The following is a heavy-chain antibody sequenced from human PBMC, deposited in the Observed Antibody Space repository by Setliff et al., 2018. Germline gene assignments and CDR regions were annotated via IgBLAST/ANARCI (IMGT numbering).Heavy chain of an antibody. V-gene: IGHV1-24*01. CDR3: ATSGATDYYGMDV. CDR2: FDPEDGET. CDR1: GGTFSSYA. J-gene: IGHJ6*02. D-gene: IGHD1-26*01. Sequence: ASVKVCCKASGGTFSSYAISWVRQAPGQGLEWMGGFDPEDGETIYAQKFQGRVTMTEDTSTDTAYMELSSLRSEDTAVYYCATSGATDYYGMDVWGQGTTVTVSS.